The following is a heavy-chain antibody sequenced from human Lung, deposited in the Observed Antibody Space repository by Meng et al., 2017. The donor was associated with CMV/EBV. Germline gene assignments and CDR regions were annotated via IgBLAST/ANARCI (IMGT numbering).Heavy chain of an antibody. CDR2: ISGSGGST. CDR1: GFTFSSYA. Sequence: GESLKISCAASGFTFSSYAMSWVRQAPGKGLEWVSAISGSGGSTYYADSVKGRFTISRDNSKNTLYLQMNSLRAEDTAVYYCAKDLGGETDFWSGYLYYYYYYGMDVWGQGXTVTVSS. V-gene: IGHV3-23*01. D-gene: IGHD3-3*01. J-gene: IGHJ6*02. CDR3: AKDLGGETDFWSGYLYYYYYYGMDV.